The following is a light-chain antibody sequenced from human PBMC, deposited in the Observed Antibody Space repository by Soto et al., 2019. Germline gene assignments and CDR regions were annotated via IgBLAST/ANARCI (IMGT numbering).Light chain of an antibody. J-gene: IGKJ4*01. V-gene: IGKV1-9*01. CDR3: KQLSSYQPT. Sequence: IQLTHSPSSLSASVGDRVTITCRASQDSTKYLAWYQQKPGKAPNLLIYDASTLHSGVPSRFRGSGSGKDLTLPISALQPEDFATYYFKQLSSYQPTFGGGTKVDIX. CDR2: DAS. CDR1: QDSTKY.